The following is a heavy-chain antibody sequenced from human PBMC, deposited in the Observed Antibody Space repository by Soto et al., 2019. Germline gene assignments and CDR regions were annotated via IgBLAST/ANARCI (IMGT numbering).Heavy chain of an antibody. CDR2: IWYDGSNK. CDR1: GFTFSSYG. J-gene: IGHJ6*02. Sequence: GGSLRLSCAASGFTFSSYGMHWVRQAPGKGLEWVAVIWYDGSNKYYADSVKGRFTISRDNSKNTLYLQMNSLRAEDTAVYYCARELGDYVYYGMDVWGQGTTVTVSS. V-gene: IGHV3-33*01. CDR3: ARELGDYVYYGMDV.